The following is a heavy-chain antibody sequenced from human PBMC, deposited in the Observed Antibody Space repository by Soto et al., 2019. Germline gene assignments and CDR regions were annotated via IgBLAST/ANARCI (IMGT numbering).Heavy chain of an antibody. Sequence: GGSLRLSCAASGFTFSSYAMHWVRQAPGKGLEWVAVISYDGSNKYYADSVKGRFTISRDNSKNTLYRQMNSLRAEDTAVYYCARDYCSSTSCPDYWGQGTLVTASS. CDR1: GFTFSSYA. J-gene: IGHJ4*02. CDR2: ISYDGSNK. CDR3: ARDYCSSTSCPDY. D-gene: IGHD2-2*01. V-gene: IGHV3-30-3*01.